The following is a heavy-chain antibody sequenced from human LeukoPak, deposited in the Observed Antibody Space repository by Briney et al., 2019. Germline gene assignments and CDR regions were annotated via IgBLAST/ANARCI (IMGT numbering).Heavy chain of an antibody. V-gene: IGHV3-11*04. CDR1: RFKFSDYY. CDR2: ISSSSSTI. J-gene: IGHJ6*02. Sequence: PGGSLRLSCAASRFKFSDYYMTWIRQAPGKGLEWVSYISSSSSTIYYADSVKGRFTISRDNAKNSLYLQLHSLRDEDTAVYYCASRHYYYYGMDVWGQGTTVTVSS. CDR3: ASRHYYYYGMDV.